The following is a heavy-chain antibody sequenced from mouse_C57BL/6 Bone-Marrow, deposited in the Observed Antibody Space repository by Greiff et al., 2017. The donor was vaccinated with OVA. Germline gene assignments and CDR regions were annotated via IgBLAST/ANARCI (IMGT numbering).Heavy chain of an antibody. CDR1: GYTFTSYW. D-gene: IGHD1-1*01. CDR3: ASYYGSSFTSFAY. CDR2: IRPNSGST. J-gene: IGHJ3*01. Sequence: QVQLQQPGAELVKPGASVKLSCKASGYTFTSYWMHWVRQRPGQGLEWVGMIRPNSGSTNYNETFKSKATLTVDKSSSTAYMQLSSLTSEDSAVYYCASYYGSSFTSFAYWGQGTLVTGSA. V-gene: IGHV1-64*01.